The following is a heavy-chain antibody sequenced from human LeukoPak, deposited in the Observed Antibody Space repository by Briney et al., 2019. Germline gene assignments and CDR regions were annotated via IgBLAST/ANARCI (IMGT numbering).Heavy chain of an antibody. J-gene: IGHJ5*02. Sequence: PSETLSLTCAVYGGSFSGYYWSWIRQPPGKGLEWIGEINHSGSTNYNPSLKSRVTISVDTSKNQFSLKLSSVTAADTAVYYCARGGYGNWFDPWGQGTLVTVSS. CDR3: ARGGYGNWFDP. D-gene: IGHD6-13*01. CDR1: GGSFSGYY. CDR2: INHSGST. V-gene: IGHV4-34*01.